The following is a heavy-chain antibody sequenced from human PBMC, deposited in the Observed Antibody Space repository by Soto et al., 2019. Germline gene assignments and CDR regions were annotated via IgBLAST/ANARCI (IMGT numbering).Heavy chain of an antibody. J-gene: IGHJ4*02. D-gene: IGHD3-3*01. CDR1: GYTFTSYG. V-gene: IGHV1-18*01. Sequence: VSVKVSCKASGYTFTSYGISWVRQAPGQGPEWMGWIGAYSGNTNYAQKLQGRVTMTTDTSTSTAYMELRSLRSDDTAVYYCARGFLEWLSPSFDYWGQGTLVTVSS. CDR3: ARGFLEWLSPSFDY. CDR2: IGAYSGNT.